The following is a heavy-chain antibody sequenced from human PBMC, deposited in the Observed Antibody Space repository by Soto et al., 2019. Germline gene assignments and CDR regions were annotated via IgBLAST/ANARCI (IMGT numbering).Heavy chain of an antibody. CDR3: AKDLNFGFPPMDYYYYVMDV. CDR1: GFTFSSYA. D-gene: IGHD3-10*01. CDR2: ISGSGGST. V-gene: IGHV3-23*01. Sequence: PGGSLRLSCAASGFTFSSYAMSWVRQAPGKGLEWVSVISGSGGSTYYADSVKGRFTISRDNSKNTLYLQMNSLRAEDTAVYYCAKDLNFGFPPMDYYYYVMDVWGQGTTVTVSS. J-gene: IGHJ6*02.